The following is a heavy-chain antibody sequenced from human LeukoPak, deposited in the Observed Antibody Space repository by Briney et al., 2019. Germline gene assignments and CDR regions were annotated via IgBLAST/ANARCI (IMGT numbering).Heavy chain of an antibody. CDR1: GYTFTGYY. Sequence: GASVKVSCKASGYTFTGYYMHWVRQAPGQGLEWMGWINPNSGGTNYAQKFQGRVTMTRDTSISTAYMELSRLRSGDTAVYYCARDREYYYGSGSLRNWFDPWGQGTLVTVSS. CDR2: INPNSGGT. V-gene: IGHV1-2*02. D-gene: IGHD3-10*01. J-gene: IGHJ5*02. CDR3: ARDREYYYGSGSLRNWFDP.